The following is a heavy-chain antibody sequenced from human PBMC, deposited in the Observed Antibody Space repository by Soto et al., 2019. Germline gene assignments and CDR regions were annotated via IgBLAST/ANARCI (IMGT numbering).Heavy chain of an antibody. V-gene: IGHV4-39*01. Sequence: PSETLSLTCTVSGGSISSSSYYWGWIRQPPGKGLEWIGSIYYSGSTYYNPSLKSRVTISVDTSKNQFSLKLSSVTAADTAVYYCARRIAAAGNFDYWGQGTLVTVS. D-gene: IGHD6-13*01. CDR2: IYYSGST. CDR3: ARRIAAAGNFDY. J-gene: IGHJ4*02. CDR1: GGSISSSSYY.